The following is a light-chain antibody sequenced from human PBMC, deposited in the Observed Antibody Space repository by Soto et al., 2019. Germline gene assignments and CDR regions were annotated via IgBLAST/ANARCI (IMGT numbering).Light chain of an antibody. V-gene: IGKV3-20*01. CDR1: ESVVSNY. Sequence: EIVLTQSPGTLSLSPGERATLSCRATESVVSNYLAWYQLKPGQAPRLLIYGASFRATDIPTRFSGRGSGTDFTLSISRLEPEDFAVYYCQQYVTSPRTFGQGTKVDIK. CDR2: GAS. J-gene: IGKJ1*01. CDR3: QQYVTSPRT.